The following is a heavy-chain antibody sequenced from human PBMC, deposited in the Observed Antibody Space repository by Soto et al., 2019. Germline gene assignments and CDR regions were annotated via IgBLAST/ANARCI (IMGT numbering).Heavy chain of an antibody. Sequence: SVKVSCKASGGTFSSYAISWERQAPGQGLEWMGGIIPIFGTANYAQKFQGRVTITADESTSTAYMELSSLRSEDTAVYYCASGPGIAAAGIYFDYWGQGTLVTVSS. CDR3: ASGPGIAAAGIYFDY. CDR2: IIPIFGTA. J-gene: IGHJ4*02. CDR1: GGTFSSYA. D-gene: IGHD6-13*01. V-gene: IGHV1-69*13.